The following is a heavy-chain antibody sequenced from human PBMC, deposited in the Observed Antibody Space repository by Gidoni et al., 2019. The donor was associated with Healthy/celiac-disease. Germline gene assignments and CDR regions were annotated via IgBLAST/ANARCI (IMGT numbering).Heavy chain of an antibody. CDR2: IKQDGSEK. J-gene: IGHJ4*02. CDR1: GLTCSSYW. D-gene: IGHD4-17*01. V-gene: IGHV3-7*01. Sequence: EVQLVESGGGLVQPGGSLSLSCAASGLTCSSYWMSWVRQAPGKGLEWVANIKQDGSEKYYVDSVKGRFTISRDNAKNSLYLQMNSLRAEDTAVYYCARDSGYGDYFDGFRLWGQGTLVTVSS. CDR3: ARDSGYGDYFDGFRL.